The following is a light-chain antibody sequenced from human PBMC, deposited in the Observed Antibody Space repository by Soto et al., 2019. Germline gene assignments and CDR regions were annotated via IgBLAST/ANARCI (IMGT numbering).Light chain of an antibody. J-gene: IGKJ1*01. CDR1: QGISTY. Sequence: DIQMTQSPSSLSASVGDRVTITCRASQGISTYLNWYQQKPGKAPKLLIYAASSLQSGVPSRFSGSESETDFTLTISSLQPEDFANYSCQQSYSTTWTFGQGTKVEI. CDR3: QQSYSTTWT. CDR2: AAS. V-gene: IGKV1-39*01.